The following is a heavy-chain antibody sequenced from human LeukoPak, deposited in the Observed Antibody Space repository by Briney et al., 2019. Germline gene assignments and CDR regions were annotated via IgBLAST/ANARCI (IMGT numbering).Heavy chain of an antibody. CDR1: GGSISSYY. CDR2: IYYSGST. J-gene: IGHJ3*02. CDR3: ARRQPSIPKGAFDI. V-gene: IGHV4-59*08. D-gene: IGHD2-2*02. Sequence: SETLSLTCTVSGGSISSYYWSWIRQPPGKGLEWIEYIYYSGSTNYNPSLKSRVTISVDTSKNQFSLKLSSVTAADTAVYYCARRQPSIPKGAFDIWGQGTMVTVSS.